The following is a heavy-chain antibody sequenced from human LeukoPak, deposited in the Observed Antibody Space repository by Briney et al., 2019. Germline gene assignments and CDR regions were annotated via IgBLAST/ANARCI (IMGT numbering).Heavy chain of an antibody. CDR3: ARDPFTVTSGMDV. D-gene: IGHD4-17*01. CDR1: GYTFTSYY. V-gene: IGHV1-46*01. CDR2: INPSGGST. J-gene: IGHJ6*02. Sequence: ASVKVSCKPSGYTFTSYYMHWVRQAPGQGLEWMGIINPSGGSTSYAQKFQGRVTMTRDTSTSTVYMELSSLRSEDTAVYYCARDPFTVTSGMDVWGQGTTVTVSS.